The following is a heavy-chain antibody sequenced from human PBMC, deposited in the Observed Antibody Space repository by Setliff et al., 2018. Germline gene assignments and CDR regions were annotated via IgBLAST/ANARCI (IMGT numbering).Heavy chain of an antibody. CDR3: ARLYIVVVVAATPAWFDP. D-gene: IGHD2-15*01. V-gene: IGHV4-38-2*02. CDR2: IYHSGST. CDR1: GYSISSGYY. J-gene: IGHJ5*02. Sequence: SETLSLTCTVSGYSISSGYYWGWIRQPPGKGLEWIGSIYHSGSTYYNPSLKSRVTISVDTSKNQFSLKLSSVTAADTAVYYCARLYIVVVVAATPAWFDPWGQGTLVTVSS.